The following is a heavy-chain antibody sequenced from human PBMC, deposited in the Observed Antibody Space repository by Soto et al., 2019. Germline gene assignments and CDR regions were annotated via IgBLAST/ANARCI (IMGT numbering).Heavy chain of an antibody. CDR3: ARESPSTYWFDP. Sequence: ASVKVSCKTSGYTFTSFYVHWLRQAPGPGLEWMGNINPIGDYTTYAPNFQGRVTMTWDTPTSTVYMELRSLRSEDTAVYFCARESPSTYWFDPWGQGTLVTVSS. V-gene: IGHV1-46*01. CDR1: GYTFTSFY. J-gene: IGHJ5*02. CDR2: INPIGDYT.